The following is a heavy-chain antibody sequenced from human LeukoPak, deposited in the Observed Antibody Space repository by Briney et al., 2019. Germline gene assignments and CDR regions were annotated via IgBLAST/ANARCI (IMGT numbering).Heavy chain of an antibody. CDR2: IRYDGSNK. V-gene: IGHV3-30*02. CDR1: GFTFSSYD. J-gene: IGHJ4*02. CDR3: AKDPTPTYDYVWGSYRYYFDY. Sequence: GGSLRLSCAASGFTFSSYDMHWVRQAPGTGLGWVAFIRYDGSNKYYADSVKGRFTISRDNSKNTLYLQMNSLRAEDTAVYFCAKDPTPTYDYVWGSYRYYFDYWAQGTLVTVSS. D-gene: IGHD3-16*02.